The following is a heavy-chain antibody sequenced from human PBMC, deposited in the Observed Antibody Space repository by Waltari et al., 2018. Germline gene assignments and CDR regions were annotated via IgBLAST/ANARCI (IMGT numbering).Heavy chain of an antibody. D-gene: IGHD6-19*01. V-gene: IGHV1-2*02. J-gene: IGHJ4*02. CDR2: INPTSGGT. CDR3: AVSYTGWYGDLDY. CDR1: GYSFTGYY. Sequence: QVLLVQSGAEVKKPGASVKVSCKASGYSFTGYYLHWVRQAPGQGLEWMGWINPTSGGTSSAQIFQGRVTMTRDTSISTAYMELSTLTSDDTAVYYCAVSYTGWYGDLDYWGQGTLVTVSS.